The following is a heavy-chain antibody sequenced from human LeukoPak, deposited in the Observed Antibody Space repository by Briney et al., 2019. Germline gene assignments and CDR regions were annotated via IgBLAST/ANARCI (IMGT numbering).Heavy chain of an antibody. J-gene: IGHJ4*02. V-gene: IGHV4-30-4*01. D-gene: IGHD3-16*01. CDR2: IYCSGST. CDR1: GGSISSGDYY. Sequence: SETLSLTCTVSGGSISSGDYYWGWIRQPPGKGLEWIGYIYCSGSTYYNPSLKSRVTISVDTSKNQFSLKLSSVTAADTAVYYCARDPLGSSYFDYWGQGTLVTVYS. CDR3: ARDPLGSSYFDY.